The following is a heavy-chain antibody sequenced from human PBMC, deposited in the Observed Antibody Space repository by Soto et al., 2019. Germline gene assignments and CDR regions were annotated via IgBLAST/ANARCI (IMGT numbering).Heavy chain of an antibody. CDR2: IYNNETF. D-gene: IGHD6-19*01. CDR3: ARVPLRYSSSHNFDS. V-gene: IGHV4-61*01. Sequence: SETLSLTCSVSGASVISGSFYWIWIRQPPGKGLEWIGFIYNNETFNYNPSLKSRVTLSVDTSKHQFSLKLSSVTAADTAVYYCARVPLRYSSSHNFDSWGQGAPVTVSS. J-gene: IGHJ4*02. CDR1: GASVISGSFY.